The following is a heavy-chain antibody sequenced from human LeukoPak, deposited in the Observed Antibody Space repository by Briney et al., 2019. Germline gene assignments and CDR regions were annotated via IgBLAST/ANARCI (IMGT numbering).Heavy chain of an antibody. CDR3: ARGPTVDYFDH. V-gene: IGHV4-38-2*01. CDR1: GYSISSGYY. Sequence: SETLSLTCAVSGYSISSGYYWGWIRQPPGKGLEWIGSIDHSGSTSYNASLKSRVTISIDMSKNQFSLRLNSATAADTAVYYCARGPTVDYFDHWGQGTLVTVSS. D-gene: IGHD4-23*01. J-gene: IGHJ4*02. CDR2: IDHSGST.